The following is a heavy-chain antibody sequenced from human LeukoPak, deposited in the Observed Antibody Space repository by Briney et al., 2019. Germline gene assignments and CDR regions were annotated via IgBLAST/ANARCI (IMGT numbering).Heavy chain of an antibody. V-gene: IGHV3-30*03. CDR3: ASRHCSGGGCYFAGADPFDY. D-gene: IGHD2-15*01. Sequence: PGGSLRLSCIASEFIFTNYGMHWVRQAPGKGLEWVALISYDGGNQYYADSVRGRFTISRDTSKNTPYLQMNSLRAEDTAVYYCASRHCSGGGCYFAGADPFDYWGQGILVTVSS. CDR2: ISYDGGNQ. J-gene: IGHJ4*02. CDR1: EFIFTNYG.